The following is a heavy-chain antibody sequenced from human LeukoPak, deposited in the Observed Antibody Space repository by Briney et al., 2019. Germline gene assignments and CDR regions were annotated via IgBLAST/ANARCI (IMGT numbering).Heavy chain of an antibody. J-gene: IGHJ4*02. D-gene: IGHD2-8*01. CDR2: IYPGDSDT. Sequence: GESLKTSCKGSGYSFTSYWIGWVRQMPGKGLEWMGIIYPGDSDTRYSPSFQGQVTISADKSISTAYLRWSSLKASDTAMYYCARQRDIVLMPLGPLDYWGQGTLVTVSP. V-gene: IGHV5-51*01. CDR1: GYSFTSYW. CDR3: ARQRDIVLMPLGPLDY.